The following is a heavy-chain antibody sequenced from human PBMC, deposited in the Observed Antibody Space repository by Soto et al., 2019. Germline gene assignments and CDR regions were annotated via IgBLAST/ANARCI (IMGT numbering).Heavy chain of an antibody. D-gene: IGHD3-10*01. V-gene: IGHV3-13*01. Sequence: EVQLVESGGGLVQPGGSLRLSCAASGFTFRAYDMHWVRQPPGKGLEWVSTIGSAGDTYYLGSVKGRFTISRENAKNSLCLQMNILRAGDTAVYFCARGSKILRGLIIDYWGQGILVSVSS. CDR3: ARGSKILRGLIIDY. CDR1: GFTFRAYD. J-gene: IGHJ4*02. CDR2: IGSAGDT.